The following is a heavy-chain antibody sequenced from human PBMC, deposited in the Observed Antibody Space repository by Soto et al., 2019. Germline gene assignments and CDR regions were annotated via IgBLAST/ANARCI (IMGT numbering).Heavy chain of an antibody. V-gene: IGHV1-2*02. J-gene: IGHJ4*02. D-gene: IGHD6-19*01. CDR2: INPTSSGT. CDR3: SRASAVAGGSSNSLPNDY. Sequence: ASVKVSCKASGYTFTDYYMHWVRQAPGQGLEWMGWINPTSSGTSYAQNFQGRVTMTRDTSISTAYMELSRLSSDDTAVYYCSRASAVAGGSSNSLPNDYWGQGTLVTVSS. CDR1: GYTFTDYY.